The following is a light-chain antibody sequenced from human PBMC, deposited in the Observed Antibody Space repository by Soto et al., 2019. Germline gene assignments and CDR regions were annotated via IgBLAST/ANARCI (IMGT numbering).Light chain of an antibody. Sequence: EIVMTQSPATLSVSPGERATLSCRASQSVSSNLAWYQQKPGQAPGLLIYDASNRATGIPARFSGSGSGTDFTLTISSLEPEDFAVYYCQQRSNWPKWKCGQGTKVDIK. CDR1: QSVSSN. CDR3: QQRSNWPKWK. CDR2: DAS. J-gene: IGKJ1*01. V-gene: IGKV3-11*01.